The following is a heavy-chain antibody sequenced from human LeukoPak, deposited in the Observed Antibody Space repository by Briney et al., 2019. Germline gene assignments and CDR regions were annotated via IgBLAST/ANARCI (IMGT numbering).Heavy chain of an antibody. CDR2: ISSSGSTI. Sequence: GGSLRLSCAASGFTSSDYYMSWIRQAPGKGLEWVSYISSSGSTIYYADSVKGRFTISRDNAKNSLYLQMNSLRAEDTAVYYCARDYDILTGYSTFDYWGQGTLVTVSS. D-gene: IGHD3-9*01. V-gene: IGHV3-11*01. CDR1: GFTSSDYY. CDR3: ARDYDILTGYSTFDY. J-gene: IGHJ4*02.